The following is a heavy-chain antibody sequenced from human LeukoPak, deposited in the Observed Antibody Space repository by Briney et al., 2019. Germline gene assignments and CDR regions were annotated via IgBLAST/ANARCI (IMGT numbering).Heavy chain of an antibody. CDR2: ISYDGSNK. V-gene: IGHV3-30*18. CDR1: GFTFSSYG. CDR3: AKGRRVGSLIAAVY. J-gene: IGHJ4*02. D-gene: IGHD6-6*01. Sequence: GRSLRLSCAASGFTFSSYGMHWVRQAPGKGLEWVAVISYDGSNKYYADSVKGRFTISRDNSKNTLYLQMNSLRAEDTAVYYCAKGRRVGSLIAAVYWGQGTLVTVSS.